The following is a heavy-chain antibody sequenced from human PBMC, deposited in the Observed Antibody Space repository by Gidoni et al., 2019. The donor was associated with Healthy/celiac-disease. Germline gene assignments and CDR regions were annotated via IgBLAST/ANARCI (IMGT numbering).Heavy chain of an antibody. Sequence: EVQLVESGGGLVQPGGSLRLSCAASGFTFSSYSMHWVRQAPGKGLEWVSYISSSSSTIYYADSVKGRFTISRDNAKNSLYLQMNSLRDEDTAVYYCARDRYVTYYDFWSGHDGFGYWGQGTLVTVSS. V-gene: IGHV3-48*02. CDR1: GFTFSSYS. J-gene: IGHJ4*02. CDR3: ARDRYVTYYDFWSGHDGFGY. D-gene: IGHD3-3*01. CDR2: ISSSSSTI.